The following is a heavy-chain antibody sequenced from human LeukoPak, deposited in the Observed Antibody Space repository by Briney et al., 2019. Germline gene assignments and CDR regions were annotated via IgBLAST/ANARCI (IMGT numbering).Heavy chain of an antibody. CDR3: ARDDYGSVDY. CDR2: ISGSGGST. D-gene: IGHD4-17*01. Sequence: GGSLRLSCAASGFTLSSYAMSWVRQAPGKGLEWVSGISGSGGSTDYGDSVKGRFTISRDNSKNTLYLQMNSLSAEDTAVFYCARDDYGSVDYWGQGTLVTVSS. V-gene: IGHV3-23*01. CDR1: GFTLSSYA. J-gene: IGHJ4*02.